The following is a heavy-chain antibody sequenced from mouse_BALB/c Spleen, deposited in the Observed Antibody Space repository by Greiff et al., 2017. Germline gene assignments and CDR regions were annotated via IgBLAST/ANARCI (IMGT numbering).Heavy chain of an antibody. CDR2: IRLKSNNYAT. CDR1: GFTFSNYW. D-gene: IGHD1-1*01. Sequence: EVNVVESGGGLVQPGGSMKLSCVASGFTFSNYWMNWVRQSPEKGLEWVAEIRLKSNNYATHYAESVKGRFTISRDDSKSSVYLQMNNLRAEDTGIYYCTRPSSYDWYFDVWGAGTTVTVSS. J-gene: IGHJ1*01. V-gene: IGHV6-6*02. CDR3: TRPSSYDWYFDV.